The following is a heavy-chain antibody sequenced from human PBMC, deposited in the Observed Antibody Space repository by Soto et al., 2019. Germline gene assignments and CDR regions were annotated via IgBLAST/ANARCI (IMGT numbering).Heavy chain of an antibody. CDR1: GGTFSSYT. V-gene: IGHV1-69*02. Sequence: SVKVSCKASGGTFSSYTISWVRQAPGQGLEWMGRIIPILGIANYAQKFQGRVTITADKSTSTAYMELSSLRSEDTAVYYCARGRGCSSTSCYAGRHYYYMDVWGKGTTVTVSS. CDR3: ARGRGCSSTSCYAGRHYYYMDV. D-gene: IGHD2-2*01. J-gene: IGHJ6*03. CDR2: IIPILGIA.